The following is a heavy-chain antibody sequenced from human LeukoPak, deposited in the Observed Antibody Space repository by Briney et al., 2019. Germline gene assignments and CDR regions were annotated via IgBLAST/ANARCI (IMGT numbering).Heavy chain of an antibody. CDR1: GGSISSSSYY. J-gene: IGHJ6*03. CDR3: ARIPIAAAGYYYYYYMDV. CDR2: IYYSGST. V-gene: IGHV4-39*01. Sequence: SETLSLTCTVSGGSISSSSYYWGWIRQPPGKGLEWIGSIYYSGSTYYNPSLKSRVTISVDTSKNQFSLKLSSVTAAGTAVYYCARIPIAAAGYYYYYYMDVWGKGTTVTVSS. D-gene: IGHD6-13*01.